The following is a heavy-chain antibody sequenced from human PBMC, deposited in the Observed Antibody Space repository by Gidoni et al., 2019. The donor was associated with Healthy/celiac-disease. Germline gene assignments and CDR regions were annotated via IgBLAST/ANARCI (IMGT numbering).Heavy chain of an antibody. J-gene: IGHJ4*02. CDR3: AREYCTNGVCYTGFDY. CDR2: IIPIFGTA. V-gene: IGHV1-69*01. D-gene: IGHD2-8*01. Sequence: QAQLVQSGADVKKPGSSVKSSRKASGVTFSIYALSWVRQAPGQGLEWTGGIIPIFGTANYAQKFQGRVTITADESTSTAYMELSSLRSEDTAVYYCAREYCTNGVCYTGFDYWGQGTLVTVSS. CDR1: GVTFSIYA.